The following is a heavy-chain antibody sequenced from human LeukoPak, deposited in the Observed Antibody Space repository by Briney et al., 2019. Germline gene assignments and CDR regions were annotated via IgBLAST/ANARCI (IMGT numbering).Heavy chain of an antibody. CDR1: GFTFSSYA. D-gene: IGHD3-9*01. CDR3: ATSGETYYDILTGLQFDY. Sequence: PGGSLRLSCAASGFTFSSYAMHWVRQAPGKGLEWVAVISYDGSNKYYADSVKGRFTISRDNSKNTLYLQMNSLRAEDTAVYYCATSGETYYDILTGLQFDYWGQGTLVTVSS. CDR2: ISYDGSNK. V-gene: IGHV3-30-3*01. J-gene: IGHJ4*02.